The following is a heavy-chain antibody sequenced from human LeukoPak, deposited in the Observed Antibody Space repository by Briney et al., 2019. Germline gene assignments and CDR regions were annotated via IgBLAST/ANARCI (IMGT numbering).Heavy chain of an antibody. CDR3: AKDPAEQQLAYYFDY. CDR1: GFTFSGYQ. J-gene: IGHJ4*02. Sequence: GGSLRLSCAASGFTFSGYQMNWVRQAPGKGLEWVSYISSGGSTIYYADSVKGRFTMSRDDAKNSLFLQMNSLRAEDTAVYYCAKDPAEQQLAYYFDYWGQGTLVTVSS. CDR2: ISSGGSTI. V-gene: IGHV3-48*03. D-gene: IGHD6-13*01.